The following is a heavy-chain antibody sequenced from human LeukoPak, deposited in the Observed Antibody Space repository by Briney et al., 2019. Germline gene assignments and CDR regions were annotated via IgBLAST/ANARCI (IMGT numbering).Heavy chain of an antibody. J-gene: IGHJ5*02. CDR1: GGSISSGRYY. D-gene: IGHD2-2*02. Sequence: SETLSLTCTVSGGSISSGRYYWSWIRQPAGKGLEWIGRIYTSGSTNYNPSLESRVTISVDTSKNQFSLKLSSVTAADTAVYYCARSVPAAIPRAYWFDPWGQGTLVTVSS. CDR2: IYTSGST. V-gene: IGHV4-61*02. CDR3: ARSVPAAIPRAYWFDP.